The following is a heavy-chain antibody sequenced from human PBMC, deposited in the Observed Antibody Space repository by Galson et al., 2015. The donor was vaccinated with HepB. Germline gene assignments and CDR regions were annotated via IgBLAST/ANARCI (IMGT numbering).Heavy chain of an antibody. V-gene: IGHV3-53*01. CDR3: ARDKRRYFDY. J-gene: IGHJ4*02. D-gene: IGHD3-9*01. CDR1: GFSVTNHY. CDR2: IYSSGSP. Sequence: SLRLSCAVSGFSVTNHYMSWVRQAPGKGLEWVSLIYSSGSPSYADSVKSRFTISRDRSKNTLYLQMNGLRAEDTAVYYCARDKRRYFDYWGQGTLLTVSS.